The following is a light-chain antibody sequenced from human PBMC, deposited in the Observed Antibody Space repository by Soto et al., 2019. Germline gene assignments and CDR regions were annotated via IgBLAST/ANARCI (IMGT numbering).Light chain of an antibody. CDR1: QDIRKW. V-gene: IGKV1-12*01. J-gene: IGKJ3*01. Sequence: DIQMTQSPSFVSASVGDTINITCRASQDIRKWLAWYQQKPGKAPKVLIYAASNLESGVSSRFSGSGSGTEFSLTISSLQTEDFATYFCHQASSFPYTFGPGTKVDIK. CDR2: AAS. CDR3: HQASSFPYT.